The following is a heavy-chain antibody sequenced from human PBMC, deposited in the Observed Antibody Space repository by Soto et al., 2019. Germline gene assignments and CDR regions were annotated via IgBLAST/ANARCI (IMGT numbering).Heavy chain of an antibody. D-gene: IGHD2-2*02. CDR2: IWYDGSNK. Sequence: PGGSLRLSCAASGFTFSSYGMHWVRQAPGKGLEWVAVIWYDGSNKHYADSVKGRFTISRDNSKNTLYLQMNSLRAEDTAVYYCARESGQAYCSSTSCYTYAFDIWGQGTMVTVSS. CDR1: GFTFSSYG. V-gene: IGHV3-33*01. J-gene: IGHJ3*02. CDR3: ARESGQAYCSSTSCYTYAFDI.